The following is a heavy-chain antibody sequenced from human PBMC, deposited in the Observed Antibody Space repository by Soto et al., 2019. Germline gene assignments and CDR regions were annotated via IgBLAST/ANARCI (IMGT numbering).Heavy chain of an antibody. Sequence: SVKVSCKASGGTFSSYTVSWVRQAPGQGLEWMGGIIPIFGTANYAQRFQGRVTITADESTGTAYMELSSLRSEDTAVYYCASLGRSGPGGFDIWGQGTMVTVSS. D-gene: IGHD3-22*01. J-gene: IGHJ3*02. CDR2: IIPIFGTA. CDR3: ASLGRSGPGGFDI. V-gene: IGHV1-69*13. CDR1: GGTFSSYT.